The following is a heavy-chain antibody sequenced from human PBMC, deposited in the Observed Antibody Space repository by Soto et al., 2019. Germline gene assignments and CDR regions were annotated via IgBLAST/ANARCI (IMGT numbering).Heavy chain of an antibody. J-gene: IGHJ4*02. CDR3: AHRVTSGPNFDY. Sequence: SGPTLVNPTQTLTLTCTFSGFSLSTSKVGVGWIRQPPGKALEWLALIYWDDDKRYSPSLRSRLTITKNTSKNQVVLTMTNMDPMDTATYYCAHRVTSGPNFDYWGQGTLVTVSS. V-gene: IGHV2-5*02. CDR1: GFSLSTSKVG. D-gene: IGHD2-21*02. CDR2: IYWDDDK.